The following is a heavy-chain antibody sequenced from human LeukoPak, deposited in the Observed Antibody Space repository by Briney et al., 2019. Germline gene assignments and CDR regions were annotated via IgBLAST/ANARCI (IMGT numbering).Heavy chain of an antibody. CDR2: INHSGST. Sequence: PSETLSLTCTVSGGSISSYYWSWIRQPPGKGLGWIGEINHSGSTNYNPSLKSRVTISVDTSKNQFSLKLSSVTAADTAVYYCARPYSSGWYFGYWGQGTLVTVSS. J-gene: IGHJ4*02. CDR3: ARPYSSGWYFGY. D-gene: IGHD6-19*01. CDR1: GGSISSYY. V-gene: IGHV4-34*01.